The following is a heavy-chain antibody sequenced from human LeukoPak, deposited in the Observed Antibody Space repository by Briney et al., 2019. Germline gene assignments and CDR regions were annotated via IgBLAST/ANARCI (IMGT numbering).Heavy chain of an antibody. CDR2: INPSGGST. J-gene: IGHJ3*02. CDR1: GYTFTSYY. V-gene: IGHV1-46*01. Sequence: VASVKVSCKASGYTFTSYYMHRVQQAPGQGLEWMGIINPSGGSTSYAQKFQGRVTMTRDMSTSTVYMELSSLRSEDTAVYYCATTGIADAFDIWGQGTMVTVSS. D-gene: IGHD1-14*01. CDR3: ATTGIADAFDI.